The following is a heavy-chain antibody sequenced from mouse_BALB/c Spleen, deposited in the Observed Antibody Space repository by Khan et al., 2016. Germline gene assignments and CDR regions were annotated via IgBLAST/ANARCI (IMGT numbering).Heavy chain of an antibody. V-gene: IGHV1-4*01. Sequence: QVQLQQSGAELARPGASVKMSCKTSGYIFTSYTMHWVKQRPGQGLEWIGYINPSSNYTDYNQKFKDKATLTADKSSSTAYMQLNSLTSEDSAIYGCARRVSMITTGLAYWGQGTLVTVSA. D-gene: IGHD2-4*01. J-gene: IGHJ3*01. CDR3: ARRVSMITTGLAY. CDR2: INPSSNYT. CDR1: GYIFTSYT.